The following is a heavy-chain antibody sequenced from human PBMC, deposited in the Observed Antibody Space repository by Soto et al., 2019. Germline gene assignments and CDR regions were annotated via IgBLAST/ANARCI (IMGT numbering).Heavy chain of an antibody. D-gene: IGHD1-26*01. J-gene: IGHJ4*02. CDR1: GFTFSNYG. Sequence: LRLSCVGSGFTFSNYGMHWVRQPPGKGLEWVALISDDGDKRYYADSVRGRLIISRDNSKDTLYLQMNSLGPDDTAVYFCAKARVRIVGANSYDYWGQGTPVTVSS. V-gene: IGHV3-30*18. CDR3: AKARVRIVGANSYDY. CDR2: ISDDGDKR.